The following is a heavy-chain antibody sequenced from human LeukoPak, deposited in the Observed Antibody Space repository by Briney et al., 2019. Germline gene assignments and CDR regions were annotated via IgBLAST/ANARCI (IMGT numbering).Heavy chain of an antibody. V-gene: IGHV3-23*01. CDR1: GFTFRFYA. Sequence: GGSLRLSCAASGFTFRFYAISWVRQAPGKGLEWVSAISGGGGNTYYADSAKGRFTISRDNSKNTLYLQMNSLRVEDTAIYYCAKSDYYDRSSHPSSFDYWGQGTLVTVSS. CDR3: AKSDYYDRSSHPSSFDY. J-gene: IGHJ4*02. D-gene: IGHD3-22*01. CDR2: ISGGGGNT.